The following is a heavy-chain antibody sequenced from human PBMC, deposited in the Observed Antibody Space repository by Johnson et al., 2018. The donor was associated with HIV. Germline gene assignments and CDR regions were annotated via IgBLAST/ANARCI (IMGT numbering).Heavy chain of an antibody. CDR3: AKVDCGGDTCAGFDPFNL. D-gene: IGHD2-21*01. V-gene: IGHV3-15*01. J-gene: IGHJ3*01. Sequence: VQLVESGGGVVRPGGSLRLSCAASGFTFSNAWMSWVRQAPGKGLEWVGRIKSKTDGGTTDYAAPVKGRFTISRDDSKNTLYLQMNSLRVEDTAVYYCAKVDCGGDTCAGFDPFNLWGQGTLVTVSS. CDR1: GFTFSNAW. CDR2: IKSKTDGGTT.